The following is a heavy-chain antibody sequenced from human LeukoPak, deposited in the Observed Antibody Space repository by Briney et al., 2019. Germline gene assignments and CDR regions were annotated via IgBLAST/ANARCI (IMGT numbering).Heavy chain of an antibody. CDR1: GFTFSSYA. J-gene: IGHJ4*02. Sequence: GGSLRLSCAASGFTFSSYAMSWVRQAPGKGLEWVAVISYDGSNKYYADSVKGRFTISRDNSKNTLYLQMNSLRAEDTAVYYCARESRGYCSSTSCHSGDDYWGQGTLVTVSS. V-gene: IGHV3-30-3*01. CDR2: ISYDGSNK. D-gene: IGHD2-2*01. CDR3: ARESRGYCSSTSCHSGDDY.